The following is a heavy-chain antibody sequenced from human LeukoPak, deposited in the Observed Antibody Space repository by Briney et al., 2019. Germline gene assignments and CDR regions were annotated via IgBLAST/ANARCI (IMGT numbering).Heavy chain of an antibody. CDR1: GGTFSSYA. J-gene: IGHJ6*03. D-gene: IGHD2-2*01. CDR3: ARDLYCSSTSCENGYYYYYYYMDV. V-gene: IGHV1-69*05. CDR2: IIPIFGTA. Sequence: SVKVSCKASGGTFSSYAISWVRQAPGQGLEWMGRIIPIFGTANYGQKSQGRVTITTDESTSTAYMELSSLRSEDTAVYYCARDLYCSSTSCENGYYYYYYYMDVWGKGTTVTVSS.